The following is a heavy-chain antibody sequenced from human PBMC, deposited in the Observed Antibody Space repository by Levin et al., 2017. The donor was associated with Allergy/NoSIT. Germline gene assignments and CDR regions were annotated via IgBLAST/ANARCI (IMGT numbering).Heavy chain of an antibody. J-gene: IGHJ5*02. CDR1: GFTFSSYA. D-gene: IGHD2-15*01. CDR2: ISYDGSNK. CDR3: ARDLRGSGGRGWFDP. Sequence: PSQTLSLTCAASGFTFSSYAMHWVRQAPGKGLEWVAVISYDGSNKYYADSVKGRFTISRDNSKNTLYLQMNSLRAEDTAVYYCARDLRGSGGRGWFDPWGQGTLVTVSS. V-gene: IGHV3-30-3*01.